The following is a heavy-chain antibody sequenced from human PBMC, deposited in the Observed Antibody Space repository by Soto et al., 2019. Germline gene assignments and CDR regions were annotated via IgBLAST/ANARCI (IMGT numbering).Heavy chain of an antibody. CDR1: SGSISSRNW. J-gene: IGHJ4*02. D-gene: IGHD3-16*02. Sequence: PSETLSLTCGVSSGSISSRNWWSWVRQPPGKGLEWIGEISHSGRTNYNPSLESRVTMSVDKSRNQFYLKLNFVTAADTAVYYFVTQPYRYNRLLRGQGILVTVFS. V-gene: IGHV4-4*02. CDR2: ISHSGRT. CDR3: VTQPYRYNRLL.